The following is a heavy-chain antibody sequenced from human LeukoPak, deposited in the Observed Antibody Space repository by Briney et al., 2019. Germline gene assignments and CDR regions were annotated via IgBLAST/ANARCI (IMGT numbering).Heavy chain of an antibody. D-gene: IGHD4-23*01. V-gene: IGHV3-30*02. CDR1: GFTFSSYG. CDR3: AGSERWYYYYYYMDV. Sequence: GGSLRLSCAASGFTFSSYGIHWVRQAPGKGLEWVAFIRYDGSNKYYTDSVKGRFTISRDNSKNTLYLQMNSLRAEDTAVYYCAGSERWYYYYYYMDVWGKGTTVTVSS. CDR2: IRYDGSNK. J-gene: IGHJ6*03.